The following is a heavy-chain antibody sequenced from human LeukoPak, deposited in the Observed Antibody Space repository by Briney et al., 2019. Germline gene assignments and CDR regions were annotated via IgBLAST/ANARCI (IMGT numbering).Heavy chain of an antibody. CDR2: INPNSGGT. J-gene: IGHJ4*02. D-gene: IGHD5-12*01. CDR3: ARDRDHSGYDLFDY. Sequence: ASVTVSCKASGYTFTGYYMHWVRQAPGQGLEWMGWINPNSGGTNYAQKFQGRVTMTRDTSISTAYMELSRLRSDDTAVYYCARDRDHSGYDLFDYWGQGTLVTVSS. CDR1: GYTFTGYY. V-gene: IGHV1-2*02.